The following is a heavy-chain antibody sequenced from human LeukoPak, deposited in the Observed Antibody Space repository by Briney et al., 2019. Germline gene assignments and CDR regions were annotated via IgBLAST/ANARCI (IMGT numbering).Heavy chain of an antibody. J-gene: IGHJ4*02. Sequence: PSETLSLTCTVSGVSVGSGSYYWSWIRQSPGQGLEWIGNVYYGGSAYYNPSLKSRVTMSVDTSKNQFSLKLSSVTAADTAVYYCARKPIINNAWYYFDCWGQGILVAVSS. V-gene: IGHV4-39*07. CDR2: VYYGGSA. CDR3: ARKPIINNAWYYFDC. CDR1: GVSVGSGSYY. D-gene: IGHD1/OR15-1a*01.